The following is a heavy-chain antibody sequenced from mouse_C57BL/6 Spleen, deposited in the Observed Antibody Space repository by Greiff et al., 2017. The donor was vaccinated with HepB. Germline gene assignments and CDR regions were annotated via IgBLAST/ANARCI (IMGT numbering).Heavy chain of an antibody. Sequence: VQLKQPGAELVKPGASVKLSCKASGYTFTSYWMHWVKQRPGQGLEWIGMIHPNSGSTNYNEKFKSKATLTVDKSSSTAYMQLSSLTSEDSAVYCCARWWDRFAYWGQGTLVTVSA. CDR2: IHPNSGST. V-gene: IGHV1-64*01. D-gene: IGHD1-1*02. J-gene: IGHJ3*01. CDR1: GYTFTSYW. CDR3: ARWWDRFAY.